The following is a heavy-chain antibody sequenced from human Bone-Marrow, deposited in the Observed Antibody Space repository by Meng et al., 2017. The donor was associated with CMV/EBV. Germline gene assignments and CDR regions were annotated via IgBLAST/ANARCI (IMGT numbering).Heavy chain of an antibody. J-gene: IGHJ1*01. V-gene: IGHV3-11*01. CDR3: ARAYCSSTSCPPDI. Sequence: WIRQAPGKGLEWVSYISSSGSTIYYADSVKGRFTISRDNAKNSLYLQMNSLRAEDTALYYCARAYCSSTSCPPDIWGQGTLVTVSS. CDR2: ISSSGSTI. D-gene: IGHD2-2*01.